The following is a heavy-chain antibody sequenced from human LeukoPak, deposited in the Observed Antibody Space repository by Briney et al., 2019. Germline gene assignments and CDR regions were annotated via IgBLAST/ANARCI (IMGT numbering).Heavy chain of an antibody. CDR3: ARVRHYCSSTSCYSNWFDP. Sequence: PAETLSLTCTVSGGSISSCDYYWSWIRQPPGKGLEWIGYIDYSGSTYYNPALKSRVTISVDTSKNQFSLKLSSVTAADTAVYYCARVRHYCSSTSCYSNWFDPWGQGTLVTVSS. V-gene: IGHV4-30-4*01. D-gene: IGHD2-2*01. CDR2: IDYSGST. J-gene: IGHJ5*02. CDR1: GGSISSCDYY.